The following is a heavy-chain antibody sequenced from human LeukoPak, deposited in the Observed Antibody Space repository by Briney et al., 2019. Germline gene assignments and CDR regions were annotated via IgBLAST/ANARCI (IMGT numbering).Heavy chain of an antibody. J-gene: IGHJ4*02. CDR2: INPNSGGT. V-gene: IGHV1-2*02. CDR1: GYTFTGYY. CDR3: ARVSDGPYYFDY. Sequence: ASVKVSCKASGYTFTGYYMHWVRQAPGQGLEWMGWINPNSGGTNYAQKFQGRVTMTRDTSINTAYMELSRLRSDDTAVYYCARVSDGPYYFDYWGQGTLVTVSS.